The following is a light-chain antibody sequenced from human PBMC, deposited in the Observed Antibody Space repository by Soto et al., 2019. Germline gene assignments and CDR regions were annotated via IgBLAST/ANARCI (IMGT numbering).Light chain of an antibody. CDR3: QQYNNWPLT. CDR1: QSVSSN. V-gene: IGKV3-15*01. Sequence: EIVMTQSPATLSVSPGERATLSCRASQSVSSNLAWYQQKPGQAPRLLIYDTSTRATGIPARFSGSGSGTEFTLTISSLQSGDFAIYYCQQYNNWPLTFGQGTKVEIK. J-gene: IGKJ1*01. CDR2: DTS.